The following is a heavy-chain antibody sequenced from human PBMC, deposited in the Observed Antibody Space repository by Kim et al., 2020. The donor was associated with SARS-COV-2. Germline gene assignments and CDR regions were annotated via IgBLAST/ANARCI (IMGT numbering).Heavy chain of an antibody. CDR2: ISAYNGNT. Sequence: ASVKVSCKASGYTFTSYGISWVRQAPGQGLEWMGWISAYNGNTNYAQKLQGRVTMTTDTSTSTAYMELRSLRSDDTAVYYCARVGDLITIFGVVIIPQYFDYWGQGTLVTVSS. V-gene: IGHV1-18*04. J-gene: IGHJ4*02. CDR1: GYTFTSYG. D-gene: IGHD3-3*01. CDR3: ARVGDLITIFGVVIIPQYFDY.